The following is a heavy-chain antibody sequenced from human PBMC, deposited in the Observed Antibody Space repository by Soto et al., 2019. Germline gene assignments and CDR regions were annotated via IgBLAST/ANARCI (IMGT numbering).Heavy chain of an antibody. CDR2: VFYTGFT. V-gene: IGHV4-39*01. D-gene: IGHD1-20*01. CDR3: ATSQKGYNWNYFDH. J-gene: IGHJ4*02. Sequence: HSETLALRCAFSCASIIVRYYYWAWLRQSPGKGPEWIGSVFYTGFTSYNPSLESRVSVSVDTSKSQFSLKLSAVTAADTAVYYCATSQKGYNWNYFDHWGQGALVTVPS. CDR1: CASIIVRYYY.